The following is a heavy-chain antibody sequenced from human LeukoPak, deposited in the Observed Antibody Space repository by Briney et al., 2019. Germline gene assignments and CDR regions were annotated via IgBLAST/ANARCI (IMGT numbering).Heavy chain of an antibody. CDR3: ARDNAGGYSYGRLDY. V-gene: IGHV1-69*06. Sequence: SVKVSCKASGYTFTNYGISWVRQAPGQGLEWMGGIIPIFGTANYAQKFQGRVTITADKSTSTAYMELSSLRSEDTAVYYCARDNAGGYSYGRLDYWGQGTLVTVSS. CDR2: IIPIFGTA. D-gene: IGHD5-18*01. J-gene: IGHJ4*02. CDR1: GYTFTNYG.